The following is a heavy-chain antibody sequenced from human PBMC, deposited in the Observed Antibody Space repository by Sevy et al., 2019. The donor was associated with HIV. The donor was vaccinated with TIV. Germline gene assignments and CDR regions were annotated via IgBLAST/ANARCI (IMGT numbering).Heavy chain of an antibody. J-gene: IGHJ4*02. D-gene: IGHD6-19*01. CDR2: IYTTDSDA. Sequence: GESLKISCKASGYSFTSSWIGWVRQMPGKGLEWMGIIYTTDSDARYSPSFEGQVTISVDKSIGTAYLQWSSLNASDTAIYYCARRGASGGWYHFDYWGQGTLVTVSS. CDR3: ARRGASGGWYHFDY. CDR1: GYSFTSSW. V-gene: IGHV5-51*01.